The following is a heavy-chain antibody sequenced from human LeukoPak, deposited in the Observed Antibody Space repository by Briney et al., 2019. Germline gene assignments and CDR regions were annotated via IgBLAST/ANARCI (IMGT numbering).Heavy chain of an antibody. CDR3: ARDDGYCAEFGCYASLDH. CDR2: ISHHGHDI. CDR1: GFNFNVRG. D-gene: IGHD2-8*02. J-gene: IGHJ4*02. Sequence: PGGSLRLSCATSGFNFNVRGFNWVRQAPGKGLELVSFISHHGHDIFYADSVKGRFTISRDNAKKSVYLQMSSLRVEDTALYFCARDDGYCAEFGCYASLDHWGPGTLVTVSS. V-gene: IGHV3-48*01.